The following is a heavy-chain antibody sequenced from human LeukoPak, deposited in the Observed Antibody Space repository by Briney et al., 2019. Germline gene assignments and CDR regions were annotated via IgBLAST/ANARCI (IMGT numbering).Heavy chain of an antibody. CDR1: GGSFSGYY. Sequence: PSETLSLTCAVYGGSFSGYYWSWIRQPPGKGLEGIGEINHSGSTNYNPSLKSRVTISVDTSKNQFSLKLSSVTAADTAVYYCARVLPRSSGWYGDYYYYMDVWGKGTTVTVSS. CDR2: INHSGST. D-gene: IGHD6-19*01. V-gene: IGHV4-34*01. J-gene: IGHJ6*03. CDR3: ARVLPRSSGWYGDYYYYMDV.